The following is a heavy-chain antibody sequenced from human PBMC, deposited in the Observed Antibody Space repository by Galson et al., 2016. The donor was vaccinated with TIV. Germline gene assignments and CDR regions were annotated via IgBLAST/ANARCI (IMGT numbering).Heavy chain of an antibody. CDR1: GGSISTSSYY. CDR3: TRAGSYVSYGMDV. D-gene: IGHD3-10*01. V-gene: IGHV4-39*01. CDR2: ICYTRST. J-gene: IGHJ6*02. Sequence: SETLSLTCTVSGGSISTSSYYWAWIRQPPGKGLELIGTICYTRSTYYNPSLKSRVTISVDTSNNQFSLKLRSVTAADTAVYYCTRAGSYVSYGMDVWGQGTSVIVSS.